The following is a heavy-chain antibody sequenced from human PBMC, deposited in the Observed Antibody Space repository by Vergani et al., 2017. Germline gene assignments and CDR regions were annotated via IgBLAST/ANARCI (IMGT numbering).Heavy chain of an antibody. V-gene: IGHV3-15*01. CDR1: GFTFSNAW. J-gene: IGHJ3*02. CDR3: TTGTGGPCDAFDI. Sequence: EVQLVESGGGLVKPGGSLRLSCAASGFTFSNAWMSWVRQAPGKGLEWVGRIKSKTDGGTTDYAAPVKGRFTISGDDSKNTLYLQMNSLKTEDTAVYYCTTGTGGPCDAFDIWGEGTMVTVSS. D-gene: IGHD3-10*01. CDR2: IKSKTDGGTT.